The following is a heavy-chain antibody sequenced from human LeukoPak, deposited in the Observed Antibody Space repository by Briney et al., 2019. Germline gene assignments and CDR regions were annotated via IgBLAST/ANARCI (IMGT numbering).Heavy chain of an antibody. V-gene: IGHV3-30-3*01. CDR1: GFTLSSYA. CDR3: AREVMNYYDSRGYRSFDY. J-gene: IGHJ4*02. Sequence: PGGSLRLSCAASGFTLSSYAMHWVRQAPGKGLEWVAVISNDGSKKYYADSVKGRFTISRDNSKNTLYLQVNSLRAEDTAVYYCAREVMNYYDSRGYRSFDYWGQGTLVTVSS. D-gene: IGHD3-22*01. CDR2: ISNDGSKK.